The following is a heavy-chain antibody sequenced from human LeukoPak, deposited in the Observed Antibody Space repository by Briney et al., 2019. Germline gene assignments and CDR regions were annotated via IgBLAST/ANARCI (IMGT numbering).Heavy chain of an antibody. Sequence: GGSLRLSCAGSGFTFSSYWMSWVRQAPGKGLEWISYISEDGSDANYADSWRGQFTISRDNAKNSLFLQMISLRIEETAVYYCARTMGRGPGGHFDYWGQGNLVTVSS. D-gene: IGHD3-10*01. CDR1: GFTFSSYW. V-gene: IGHV3-7*03. CDR2: ISEDGSDA. CDR3: ARTMGRGPGGHFDY. J-gene: IGHJ4*02.